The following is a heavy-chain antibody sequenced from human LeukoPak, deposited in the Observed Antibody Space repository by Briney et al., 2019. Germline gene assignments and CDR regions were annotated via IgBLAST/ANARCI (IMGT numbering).Heavy chain of an antibody. CDR2: VCHDGGT. V-gene: IGHV4-31*03. Sequence: KASETLSLTCTVSGGSISSGGYYWSWIRQHPGKGLEWIGYVCHDGGTSYNPSLKSRVTVAIDTSKNQFSLKLNSVTAADTAVFYCAKEGRDSGGYNGWFEPWGQGTLVTVSS. D-gene: IGHD2-15*01. CDR1: GGSISSGGYY. J-gene: IGHJ5*02. CDR3: AKEGRDSGGYNGWFEP.